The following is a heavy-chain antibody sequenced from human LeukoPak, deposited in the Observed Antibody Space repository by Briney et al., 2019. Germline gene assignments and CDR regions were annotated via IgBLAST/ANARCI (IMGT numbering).Heavy chain of an antibody. D-gene: IGHD2-15*01. CDR1: GFTFSSYS. Sequence: GGSLRLSCVVSGFTFSSYSMNWVRQAPGKGLEWVSNISSSSSSRYYADSVKGRFTISRDNAKNSLYLQMNSLRAEDTAVYYCARDLSGIVEVVATSGGMDVWGQGTTVTVSS. CDR2: ISSSSSSR. J-gene: IGHJ6*02. V-gene: IGHV3-48*04. CDR3: ARDLSGIVEVVATSGGMDV.